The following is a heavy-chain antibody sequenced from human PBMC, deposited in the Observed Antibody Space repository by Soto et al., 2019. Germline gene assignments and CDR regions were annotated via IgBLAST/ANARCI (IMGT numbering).Heavy chain of an antibody. D-gene: IGHD6-13*01. J-gene: IGHJ5*02. CDR1: GGSFSGYY. CDR2: INHSGST. Sequence: QVQLQQWGAGLLKPSETLSLTCAVYGGSFSGYYWSWIRQPPGKGLEWIGEINHSGSTNYNPSLKCRVTISVDTSKNQFSLKLSSVTAADTAVYYCARGRTRLDRGYSSSWYFGGNNWFDPWGQGTLVTVSS. CDR3: ARGRTRLDRGYSSSWYFGGNNWFDP. V-gene: IGHV4-34*01.